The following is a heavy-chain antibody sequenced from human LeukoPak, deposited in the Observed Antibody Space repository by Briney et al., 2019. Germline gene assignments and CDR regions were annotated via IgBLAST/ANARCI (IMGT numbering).Heavy chain of an antibody. Sequence: ASVKVSCKASGYTFIGYYLHWVRQAPGQGLEWMGWINPHNGDTNYAQKFQGRVTMTRDTSITTAYMELRRLKSDDTAVYYCATVRDIVVGGGPYYFDYWGQRTLVTVSS. CDR3: ATVRDIVVGGGPYYFDY. CDR2: INPHNGDT. D-gene: IGHD2-15*01. CDR1: GYTFIGYY. J-gene: IGHJ4*02. V-gene: IGHV1-2*02.